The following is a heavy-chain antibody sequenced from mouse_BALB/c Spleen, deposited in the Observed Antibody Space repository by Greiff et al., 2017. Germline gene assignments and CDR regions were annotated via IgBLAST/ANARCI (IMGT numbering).Heavy chain of an antibody. D-gene: IGHD2-10*02. CDR2: INSNGGST. CDR3: ARDTYGNYGAMDY. J-gene: IGHJ4*01. CDR1: GFTFSSYG. V-gene: IGHV5-6-3*01. Sequence: EVMLVESGGGLVQPGGSLKLSCAASGFTFSSYGMSWVRQTPDKRLELVATINSNGGSTYYPDSVKGRFTISRDNAKNTLYLQMSSLKSEDTAMYYCARDTYGNYGAMDYWGQGTSVTVSS.